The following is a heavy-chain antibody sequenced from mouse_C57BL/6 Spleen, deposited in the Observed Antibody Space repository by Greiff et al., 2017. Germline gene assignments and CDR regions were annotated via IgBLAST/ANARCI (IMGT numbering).Heavy chain of an antibody. CDR2: IEPNSGGT. D-gene: IGHD1-1*01. J-gene: IGHJ1*03. V-gene: IGHV1-72*01. CDR1: GYTFTSYW. CDR3: ARDYYGSGYWYFDV. Sequence: VQLQQPGAELVKPGASVKLSCKASGYTFTSYWMHWVKQRPGRGLEWIGRIEPNSGGTKYNEKFKSKATLTVYKPSSTAYMQLSSLTSEDSAVYYCARDYYGSGYWYFDVWGTGTTVTVSS.